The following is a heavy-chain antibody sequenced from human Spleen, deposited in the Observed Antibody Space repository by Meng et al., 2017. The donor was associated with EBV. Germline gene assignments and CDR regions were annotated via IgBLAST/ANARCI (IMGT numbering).Heavy chain of an antibody. D-gene: IGHD5-12*01. CDR1: ECCVRSCA. V-gene: IGHV1-69*01. CDR2: FLPILGTP. Sequence: QVQWVWAGAWVGVQKPGVCVKGSCKASECCVRSCAISWLRQAPGQVLEWMGGFLPILGTPNYAQRFQGRVTITADESTSSGYMELSSLRSEDTAVYYCASYTSKGYAIDYWGRGTLVTVSS. J-gene: IGHJ4*02. CDR3: ASYTSKGYAIDY.